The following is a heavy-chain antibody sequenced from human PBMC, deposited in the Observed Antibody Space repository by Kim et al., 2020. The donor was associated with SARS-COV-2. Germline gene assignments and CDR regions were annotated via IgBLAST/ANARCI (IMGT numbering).Heavy chain of an antibody. V-gene: IGHV3-7*03. D-gene: IGHD4-17*01. CDR2: IKQDGSEK. Sequence: GGSLRLSCAVSGLPFSSYYMSWVRQAPGKGLEWVANIKQDGSEKNYVDSVKGRFTISRDNAKNSLYLQMNSLSVDDTAIYYCARDLTVSTRGFDFWGQGTLVTVSS. J-gene: IGHJ4*02. CDR1: GLPFSSYY. CDR3: ARDLTVSTRGFDF.